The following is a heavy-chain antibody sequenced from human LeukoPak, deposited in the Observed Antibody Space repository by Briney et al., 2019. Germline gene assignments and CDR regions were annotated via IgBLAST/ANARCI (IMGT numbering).Heavy chain of an antibody. CDR3: ARDLRVTTSRSYYYYYGMDV. CDR1: GFTFSSYS. D-gene: IGHD4-17*01. CDR2: ISSSSSYI. V-gene: IGHV3-21*01. Sequence: GGSLRPSCAASGFTFSSYSMNWVRQAPGKGLEWVSSISSSSSYIYYADSVKGRFTISRDNAKNSLYLQMNSLRAEDTAVYYCARDLRVTTSRSYYYYYGMDVWGQGTTVTVSS. J-gene: IGHJ6*02.